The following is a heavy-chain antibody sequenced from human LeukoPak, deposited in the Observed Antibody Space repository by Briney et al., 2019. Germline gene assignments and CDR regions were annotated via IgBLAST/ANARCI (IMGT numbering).Heavy chain of an antibody. CDR1: GGTFSSYA. Sequence: ASVKVSCKASGGTFSSYAISWVRQATGQGLEWMGWTNPNSGNTGYAQKFQGRVTMTRNTSISTAYMELSSLRSEDTAVYYCARTVPTVIYYYYYGMDVWGQGATVTVSS. D-gene: IGHD4-17*01. CDR3: ARTVPTVIYYYYYGMDV. CDR2: TNPNSGNT. V-gene: IGHV1-8*02. J-gene: IGHJ6*02.